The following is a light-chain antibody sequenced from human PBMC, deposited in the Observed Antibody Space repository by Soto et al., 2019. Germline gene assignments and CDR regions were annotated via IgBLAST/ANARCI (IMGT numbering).Light chain of an antibody. CDR2: GAS. V-gene: IGKV3-15*01. CDR1: QSVGSN. CDR3: QQYYNWWT. Sequence: IVMPQSPATLSVSPVPRATLSCRASQSVGSNLAWYQQKPGQAPRLLIYGASTRVTGIPARFSGSGSGTEFTLTISSLQSEDFAVYHCQQYYNWWTFGQGTKVDIK. J-gene: IGKJ1*01.